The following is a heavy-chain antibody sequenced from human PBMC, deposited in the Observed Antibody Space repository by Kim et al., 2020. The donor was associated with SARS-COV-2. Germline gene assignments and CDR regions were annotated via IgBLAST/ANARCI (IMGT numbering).Heavy chain of an antibody. CDR2: ISGDGGGT. V-gene: IGHV3-43*02. D-gene: IGHD6-13*01. Sequence: GGSLRLSCAASGFTFHNYAMHWVRQAPGKGLEWVSVISGDGGGTHYADSVKGRFTIPRDNSKNSLYLQMKSLRIEDTGLYYCAKDAPYSSTWYDAFDIWGQGTMVTVSS. CDR3: AKDAPYSSTWYDAFDI. CDR1: GFTFHNYA. J-gene: IGHJ3*02.